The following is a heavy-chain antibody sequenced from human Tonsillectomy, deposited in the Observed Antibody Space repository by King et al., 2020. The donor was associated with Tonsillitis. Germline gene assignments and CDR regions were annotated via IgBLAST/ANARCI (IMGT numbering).Heavy chain of an antibody. V-gene: IGHV3-7*01. CDR2: IKPDGSQK. CDR3: ARGRNWALDY. J-gene: IGHJ4*02. Sequence: VQLVESGGGLIQPGGSLRLACGASGFTYSSDWMGWARQAPGKGLGWVASIKPDGSQKYYVDSVKGRFTISRDNAKNSLYLEMNYLRAEDTAVYYCARGRNWALDYWGQGTLVTVSS. D-gene: IGHD7-27*01. CDR1: GFTYSSDW.